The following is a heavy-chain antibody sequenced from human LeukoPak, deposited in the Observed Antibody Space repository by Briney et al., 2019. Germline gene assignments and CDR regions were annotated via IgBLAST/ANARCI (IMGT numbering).Heavy chain of an antibody. J-gene: IGHJ5*02. Sequence: GGSLRLSCAASGFTFSSYGMHWVRQAPGKGLEWVANIKQDGSEKYYVDSVKGRFTISRDNAKNSLYLQMNSLRAEDTAVYYCARNPEYSSSYNWFDPWGQGTLVTVSS. V-gene: IGHV3-7*01. CDR3: ARNPEYSSSYNWFDP. D-gene: IGHD6-6*01. CDR1: GFTFSSYG. CDR2: IKQDGSEK.